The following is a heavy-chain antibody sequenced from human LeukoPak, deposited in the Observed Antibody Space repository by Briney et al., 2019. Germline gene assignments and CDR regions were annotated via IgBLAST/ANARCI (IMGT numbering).Heavy chain of an antibody. CDR2: IYSGGST. V-gene: IGHV3-66*01. Sequence: GGSLRLSCAASGFTVSSNYMSWVRQGPGKGLEWVSVIYSGGSTYYADSVKGRFTISRDNSKKTLYLQMKSLRAEDTAVYYCARGEYRGYDGVYGMDVWGQGTTVTVSS. CDR3: ARGEYRGYDGVYGMDV. J-gene: IGHJ6*02. CDR1: GFTVSSNY. D-gene: IGHD5-12*01.